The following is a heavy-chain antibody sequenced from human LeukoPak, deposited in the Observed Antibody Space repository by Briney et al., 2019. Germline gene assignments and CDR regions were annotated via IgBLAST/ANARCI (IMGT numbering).Heavy chain of an antibody. D-gene: IGHD3-10*01. J-gene: IGHJ4*02. Sequence: GGSLRLSCAASGFTFSSYSMNWVRQAPGKGLEWVSYISSSSSTIYYADSVKGRFTISRDNAKNSLYLQMNSLRAEDTAVYYCARDWLTMVRGVRSIYDYWGQGTLVTVSS. V-gene: IGHV3-48*04. CDR2: ISSSSSTI. CDR3: ARDWLTMVRGVRSIYDY. CDR1: GFTFSSYS.